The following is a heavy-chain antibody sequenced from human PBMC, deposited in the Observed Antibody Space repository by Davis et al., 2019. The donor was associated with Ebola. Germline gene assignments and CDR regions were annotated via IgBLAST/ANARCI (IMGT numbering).Heavy chain of an antibody. CDR2: ISYSGST. V-gene: IGHV4-61*01. CDR3: ARVCSGSYCFGN. CDR1: GASVSSGIYY. Sequence: MPSETLSLTCSVSGASVSSGIYYWYWMRKPPGKGLEWVGHISYSGSTNYNPSLKSRVTISVDTSKNQFSLKMRSVTAADTAVYYCARVCSGSYCFGNWGQGTLVTVSS. J-gene: IGHJ5*02. D-gene: IGHD1-26*01.